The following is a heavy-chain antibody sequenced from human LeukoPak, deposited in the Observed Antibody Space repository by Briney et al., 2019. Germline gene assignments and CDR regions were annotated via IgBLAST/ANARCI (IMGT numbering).Heavy chain of an antibody. V-gene: IGHV4-31*03. J-gene: IGHJ4*02. CDR2: IYYMGNR. CDR3: ARVGYGGNLRPYYFDY. CDR1: GGFISSGGYY. D-gene: IGHD4-23*01. Sequence: TLSLTCTVSGGFISSGGYYWSWIRQHPGKGLEWMGYIYYMGNRFYSPSLKSRVTISVDTSKNQFSLKLSSVTAADTAVYYCARVGYGGNLRPYYFDYWGQGTLVTVSS.